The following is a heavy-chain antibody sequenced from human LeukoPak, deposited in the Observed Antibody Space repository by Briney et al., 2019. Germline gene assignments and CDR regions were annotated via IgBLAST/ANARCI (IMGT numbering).Heavy chain of an antibody. CDR2: IYSTNTT. CDR1: GFTFSSYA. Sequence: PGGSLRLSCAASGFTFSSYAMSWVRQAPGKGLEWVSVIYSTNTTYYADSVKGRFTLSRDNSKNTLYLQMNSLRAEDTAVYYCARGVYYYDSSGYYYAEYFQHWGQGTLVTVSS. CDR3: ARGVYYYDSSGYYYAEYFQH. V-gene: IGHV3-23*05. D-gene: IGHD3-22*01. J-gene: IGHJ1*01.